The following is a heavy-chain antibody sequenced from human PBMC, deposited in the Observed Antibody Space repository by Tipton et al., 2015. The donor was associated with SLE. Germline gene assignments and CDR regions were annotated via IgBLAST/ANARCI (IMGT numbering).Heavy chain of an antibody. Sequence: LRLSCTVSGGSISSHYWSWIRQPPGKGLEWIGYIYYSGSTNYNPSLKSRVTISVDTSKNQFSLKLSSVTAADTAVYYCARDPSYGVDYWGQGTLVTVSS. CDR3: ARDPSYGVDY. CDR1: GGSISSHY. CDR2: IYYSGST. J-gene: IGHJ4*02. D-gene: IGHD4-17*01. V-gene: IGHV4-59*11.